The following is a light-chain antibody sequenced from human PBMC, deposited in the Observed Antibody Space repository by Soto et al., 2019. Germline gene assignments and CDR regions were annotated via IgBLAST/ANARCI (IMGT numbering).Light chain of an antibody. V-gene: IGKV2D-29*01. Sequence: EIVLTQTPLSLSVTPGQPASISCKSSQSLLDTDGKTSLYWFFQNTGQPPQALMYEVSNRFSGVPDRFSGSGSGTDFTLKISRVEAEDVGVYYCMQGTQFPRTFGQGTKAEIK. CDR1: QSLLDTDGKTS. CDR3: MQGTQFPRT. J-gene: IGKJ1*01. CDR2: EVS.